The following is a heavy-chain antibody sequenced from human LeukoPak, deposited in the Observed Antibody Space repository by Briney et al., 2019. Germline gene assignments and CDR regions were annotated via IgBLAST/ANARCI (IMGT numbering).Heavy chain of an antibody. D-gene: IGHD2-15*01. CDR1: GYTFTSYA. CDR2: INDGNGNA. J-gene: IGHJ4*02. V-gene: IGHV1-3*01. Sequence: ASVTVSCKASGYTFTSYAMHWVRQAPGQRLEWMGWINDGNGNAKYSQKLQGRVTITRDTSASTAYMELSSLRSEDTAVYYCARPLSGGRGFFDYWGQGTLVTVSS. CDR3: ARPLSGGRGFFDY.